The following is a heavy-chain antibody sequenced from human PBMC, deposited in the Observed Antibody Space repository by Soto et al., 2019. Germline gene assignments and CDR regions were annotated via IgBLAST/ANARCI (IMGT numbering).Heavy chain of an antibody. J-gene: IGHJ4*02. CDR2: IYYSGSA. Sequence: TSETLSLTCTVSGGSISSRGYYWSWIRQHPGKGLEWIGYIYYSGSAYYNPSLKSRVTISVDTSKNQFSLKLSSVTAADTAVYYCASGIDDILTGYYPDSFDYWGQGTLVTVSS. CDR3: ASGIDDILTGYYPDSFDY. V-gene: IGHV4-31*03. CDR1: GGSISSRGYY. D-gene: IGHD3-9*01.